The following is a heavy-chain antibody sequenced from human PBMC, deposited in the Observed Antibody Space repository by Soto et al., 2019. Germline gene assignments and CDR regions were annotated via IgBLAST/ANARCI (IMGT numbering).Heavy chain of an antibody. CDR2: IYYSGST. CDR1: GGSISSYY. CDR3: ARGSVAADY. V-gene: IGHV4-59*01. D-gene: IGHD2-15*01. Sequence: QVQLQESGPGLVKPSETLSLTCTVSGGSISSYYWSWIRQPPGKGLEWIGYIYYSGSTNYNPSLKSRVTISVDTSKNQFSLKLSSVTDADTAVYYCARGSVAADYWGQGTLVTVSS. J-gene: IGHJ4*02.